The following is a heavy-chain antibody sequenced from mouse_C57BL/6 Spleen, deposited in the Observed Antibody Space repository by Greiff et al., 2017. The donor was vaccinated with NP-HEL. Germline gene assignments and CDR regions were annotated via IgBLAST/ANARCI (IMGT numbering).Heavy chain of an antibody. CDR3: ARELAYYSKAWFAY. Sequence: EVQGVESGGGLVKPGGSLKLSCAASGFTFSSYAMSWVRQTPEKRLEWVATISDGGSYTYYPDNVKGRFTISRDNAKNNLYLQMSHLKSEDTAMYYCARELAYYSKAWFAYWGQGTLVTVSA. D-gene: IGHD2-5*01. CDR1: GFTFSSYA. J-gene: IGHJ3*01. V-gene: IGHV5-4*01. CDR2: ISDGGSYT.